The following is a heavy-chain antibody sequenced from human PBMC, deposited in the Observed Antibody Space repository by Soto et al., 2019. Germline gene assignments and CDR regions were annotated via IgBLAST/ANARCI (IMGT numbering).Heavy chain of an antibody. CDR1: GYTFTSYG. D-gene: IGHD6-25*01. CDR2: ISSYNGNP. J-gene: IGHJ4*02. Sequence: QVQLVQSGAEVKKPGASVKVSCKASGYTFTSYGISWVRQAPGQGLGWMGRISSYNGNPKHAQKLQGRVTMTTDTDTLTANMALRSLRPADTSGHYRARDTAIFDKWAEGALVTVSA. CDR3: ARDTAIFDK. V-gene: IGHV1-18*01.